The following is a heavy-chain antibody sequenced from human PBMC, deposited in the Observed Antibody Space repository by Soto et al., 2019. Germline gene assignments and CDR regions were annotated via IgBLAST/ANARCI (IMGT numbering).Heavy chain of an antibody. Sequence: QLQLQESGPGLVKPSETLSLTCTVSGGSISSSSYYWGWIRQPPGKGLEWIGSIYYSGSTYYNPSLKSRVTISVDTSKNQSSLKLSSVTAADTAVYYCARHAVLLWFGELAPPYYYYGMDVWGQGTTVTVSS. D-gene: IGHD3-10*01. CDR3: ARHAVLLWFGELAPPYYYYGMDV. CDR2: IYYSGST. CDR1: GGSISSSSYY. V-gene: IGHV4-39*01. J-gene: IGHJ6*02.